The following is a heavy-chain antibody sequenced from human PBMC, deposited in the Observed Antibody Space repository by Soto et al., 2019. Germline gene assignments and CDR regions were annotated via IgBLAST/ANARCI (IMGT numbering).Heavy chain of an antibody. CDR3: VKLRIRGDFPQEHYFDH. V-gene: IGHV3-23*01. CDR1: GFTFTTYA. CDR2: VSVSGAVT. D-gene: IGHD3-10*01. Sequence: EVKLLESGGDLVQPGGSLRLSCAASGFTFTTYAMSWVRQAPGQGLEWVATVSVSGAVTDYADSVKGRFTISRDNSKNSIYLHMGSLRAENTPVYYCVKLRIRGDFPQEHYFDHGGQGPLVTVSS. J-gene: IGHJ4*02.